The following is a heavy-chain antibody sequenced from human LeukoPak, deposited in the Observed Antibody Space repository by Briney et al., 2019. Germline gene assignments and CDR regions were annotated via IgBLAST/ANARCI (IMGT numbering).Heavy chain of an antibody. Sequence: GGSLRLSCAASGFTFSGYAMSWVRQAPGKGLEWVSAISGSGGSTYYADSVKGRFTISRDNSKNTLYLQMNSLRAEDTAVYYCAKSTYGYCSSTSCSTPINWFDPWGQGTLVTVSS. CDR2: ISGSGGST. D-gene: IGHD2-2*01. J-gene: IGHJ5*02. CDR1: GFTFSGYA. V-gene: IGHV3-23*01. CDR3: AKSTYGYCSSTSCSTPINWFDP.